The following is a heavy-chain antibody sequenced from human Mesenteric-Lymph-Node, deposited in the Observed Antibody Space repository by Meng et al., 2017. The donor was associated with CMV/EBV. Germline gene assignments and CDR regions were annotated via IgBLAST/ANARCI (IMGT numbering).Heavy chain of an antibody. Sequence: QVQLVQSGAEVKKPGSSVKVSCKASGGTFSSYTISWVRQATGQGLKWMGRIIPILGIANYAQKFQGRVTITADKSTSTAYMELSSLRSEDTAVYYCAGGIAAAGSRWFDPWGQGTLVTVSS. CDR2: IIPILGIA. J-gene: IGHJ5*02. CDR3: AGGIAAAGSRWFDP. CDR1: GGTFSSYT. V-gene: IGHV1-69*02. D-gene: IGHD6-13*01.